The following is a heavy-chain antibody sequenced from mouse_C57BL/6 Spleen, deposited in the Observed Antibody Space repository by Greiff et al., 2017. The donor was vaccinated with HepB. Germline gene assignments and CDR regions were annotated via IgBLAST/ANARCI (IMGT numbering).Heavy chain of an antibody. Sequence: VQLQQSGAELAKPGASVKLSCKASGYTFTSYWMHWVKQRPGQGLEWIGYINPSSGYTKYNQKFKDKATLTADKSSRTAYMQLSSLTYEDSAVYYCAVIYYGNPVFAYWGQGTLVTVSA. J-gene: IGHJ3*01. CDR3: AVIYYGNPVFAY. CDR2: INPSSGYT. CDR1: GYTFTSYW. V-gene: IGHV1-7*01. D-gene: IGHD2-1*01.